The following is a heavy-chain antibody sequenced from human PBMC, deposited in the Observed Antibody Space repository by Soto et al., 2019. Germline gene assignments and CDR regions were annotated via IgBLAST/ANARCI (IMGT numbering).Heavy chain of an antibody. CDR3: GRARKDIVVVVAAPLFDY. CDR1: GGSISSGGYY. D-gene: IGHD2-15*01. V-gene: IGHV4-31*03. CDR2: IYYSGST. Sequence: LSLTCTVSGGSISSGGYYWSWIRQHPGKGLEWIGYIYYSGSTYYNPSLKSRVTISVDTSKNQFSLKLSSVTAADTAVCYCGRARKDIVVVVAAPLFDYWGQGTLVTVSS. J-gene: IGHJ4*02.